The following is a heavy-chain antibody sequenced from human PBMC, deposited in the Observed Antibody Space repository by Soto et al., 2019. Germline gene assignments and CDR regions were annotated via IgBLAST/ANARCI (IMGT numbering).Heavy chain of an antibody. D-gene: IGHD1-26*01. V-gene: IGHV1-24*01. CDR2: FDPEEGER. CDR3: TTVNVWAQPYFDD. Sequence: QVRLLQSGADVKKPGASVKVSCKVSGDSVTELYMHWVRQAPGKGLEWMGGFDPEEGERIYAQNFQGRGVMTEHASTNTASLELRRLRSEDTAVYYCTTVNVWAQPYFDDWGQGTLVTVSS. J-gene: IGHJ4*02. CDR1: GDSVTELY.